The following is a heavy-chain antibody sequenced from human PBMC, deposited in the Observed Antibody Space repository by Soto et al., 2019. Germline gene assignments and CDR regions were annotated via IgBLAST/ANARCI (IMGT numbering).Heavy chain of an antibody. CDR2: INHSGST. CDR1: GGSFSWYY. CDR3: ARGELLLWFGELLDYYGMDV. D-gene: IGHD3-10*01. J-gene: IGHJ6*02. Sequence: SETLSLTCAVYGGSFSWYYWSWIRQPPGKGLEWIGEINHSGSTNYNPSLKSRVTISVDTSKNQFSLKLSSVTAADTAVYYCARGELLLWFGELLDYYGMDVWGQGTTVTVSS. V-gene: IGHV4-34*01.